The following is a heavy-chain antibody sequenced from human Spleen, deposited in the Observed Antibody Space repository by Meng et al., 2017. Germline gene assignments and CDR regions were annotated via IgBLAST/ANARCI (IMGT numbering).Heavy chain of an antibody. CDR3: ARGPYCSSSSCYERDY. CDR2: INHSGST. D-gene: IGHD2-2*01. V-gene: IGHV4-39*07. CDR1: GGSISSSSYY. J-gene: IGHJ4*02. Sequence: SETLSLTCTVSGGSISSSSYYWGWIRQPPGKGLEWIGEINHSGSTNYNPSLKSRVTISVDTSKNQFSLKLSSVTAADTAVYYCARGPYCSSSSCYERDYWGQGTLVTVSS.